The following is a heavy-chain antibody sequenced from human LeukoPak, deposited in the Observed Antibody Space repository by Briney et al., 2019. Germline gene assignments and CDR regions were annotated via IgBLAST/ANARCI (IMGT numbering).Heavy chain of an antibody. V-gene: IGHV1-8*01. Sequence: ASVKVSCKGSGYTLISYDINWVRQATGQGLEWMGWMNPNSGNTGYAQKFQGRVTMTRNTSISTAYMELSSLRSEDTAVYYCARGPRYSSSWFDYWGQGTLVTVSS. D-gene: IGHD6-13*01. CDR2: MNPNSGNT. J-gene: IGHJ4*02. CDR1: GYTLISYD. CDR3: ARGPRYSSSWFDY.